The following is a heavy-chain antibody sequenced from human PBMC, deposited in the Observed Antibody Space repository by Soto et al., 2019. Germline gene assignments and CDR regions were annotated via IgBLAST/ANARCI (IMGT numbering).Heavy chain of an antibody. D-gene: IGHD6-13*01. CDR3: ARDFGVPAVGGLGMDV. V-gene: IGHV1-18*01. CDR2: ISAYNGNT. CDR1: GYTFTSYG. Sequence: ASVKVSCKASGYTFTSYGISWVRQAPGQGLEWMGWISAYNGNTNYAQKLKGRVTMTTDTSTSTAYMEQRSLRSDDTAVSSCARDFGVPAVGGLGMDVWGQGTTVTVSS. J-gene: IGHJ6*02.